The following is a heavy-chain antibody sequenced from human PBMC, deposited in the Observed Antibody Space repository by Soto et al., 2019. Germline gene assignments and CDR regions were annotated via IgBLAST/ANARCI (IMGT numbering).Heavy chain of an antibody. D-gene: IGHD5-12*01. V-gene: IGHV3-21*01. CDR1: GFTFSSYS. CDR3: ARDIVADSGLDPYGMDV. Sequence: PGGSLRLSCAASGFTFSSYSMNWVRQAPGKGLEWVSSISSSSSYIYYADSVKGRFTISRDNAKNSLYLQMNSLRAEDTAVYYCARDIVADSGLDPYGMDVWGQGTTVTVSS. J-gene: IGHJ6*02. CDR2: ISSSSSYI.